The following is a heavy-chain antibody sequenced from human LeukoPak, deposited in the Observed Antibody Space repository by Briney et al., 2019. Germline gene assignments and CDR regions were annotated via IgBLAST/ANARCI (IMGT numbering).Heavy chain of an antibody. J-gene: IGHJ4*02. CDR2: INHSGST. CDR3: ARGPGVGIDY. CDR1: GGSFSGYY. V-gene: IGHV4-34*01. D-gene: IGHD3-10*01. Sequence: SETLSLTCAVYGGSFSGYYWSWIRQPPGKGLEWIGEINHSGSTNYNPSLKSRVPISVDTSKNQFSLKLSSVTAADTAVYYCARGPGVGIDYWGQGTLVTVSS.